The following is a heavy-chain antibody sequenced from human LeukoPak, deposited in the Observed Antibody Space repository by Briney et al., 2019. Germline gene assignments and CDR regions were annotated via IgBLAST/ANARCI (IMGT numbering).Heavy chain of an antibody. Sequence: GGSLRLSCAASGFTFSTYWMHWVRQAPGKGLVWVSRINSDGSSTSFADSVKGRFTISRDNAKNTLYLQMNSLRAEDTAVYFCLTRSLIAVSGNSYMDVWGKGATVSVSS. CDR1: GFTFSTYW. V-gene: IGHV3-74*01. J-gene: IGHJ6*03. D-gene: IGHD6-19*01. CDR3: LTRSLIAVSGNSYMDV. CDR2: INSDGSST.